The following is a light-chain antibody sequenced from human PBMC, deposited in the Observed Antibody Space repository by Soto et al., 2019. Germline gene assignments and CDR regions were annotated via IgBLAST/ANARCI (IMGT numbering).Light chain of an antibody. J-gene: IGLJ2*01. Sequence: QSVLTQPPSASASLGASIRLTCTLSSGHNSYAIAWHQQQPEKGPRYLMKLNSDGSHTKGDGIPDRFSGSSSGAERHLTISSLQSEDDADYYCQTWGTGTHVVFGGGTKLTVL. V-gene: IGLV4-69*01. CDR3: QTWGTGTHVV. CDR1: SGHNSYA. CDR2: LNSDGSH.